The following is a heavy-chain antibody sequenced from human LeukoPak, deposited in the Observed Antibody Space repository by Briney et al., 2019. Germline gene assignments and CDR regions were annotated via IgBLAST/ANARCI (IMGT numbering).Heavy chain of an antibody. D-gene: IGHD3-10*01. J-gene: IGHJ4*02. CDR3: ARDAGTHFDY. CDR2: ISSSGSTI. V-gene: IGHV3-11*04. Sequence: GGSLRLSCAASGFTFSDYWIHWVRQAPGKGLEWVSYISSSGSTIYYADSVKGRFTISRDNAKNSLYLQMNSLRAEDTAVYYCARDAGTHFDYWGQGTLVTVSS. CDR1: GFTFSDYW.